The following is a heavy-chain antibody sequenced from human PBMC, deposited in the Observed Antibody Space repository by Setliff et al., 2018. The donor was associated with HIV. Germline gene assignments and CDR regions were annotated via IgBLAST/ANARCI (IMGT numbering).Heavy chain of an antibody. CDR1: GFTFSDYY. CDR3: AREKYGDKFDY. D-gene: IGHD2-8*01. V-gene: IGHV1-2*02. CDR2: VRPYNADK. J-gene: IGHJ4*02. Sequence: ASVKVSCKASGFTFSDYYMHWVRQAPGQGLEWMGWVRPYNADKNYAQKFQGRVTMTSDTPISTAYLDLRSLRSDDTAMYYCAREKYGDKFDYWGQGTLVTVSS.